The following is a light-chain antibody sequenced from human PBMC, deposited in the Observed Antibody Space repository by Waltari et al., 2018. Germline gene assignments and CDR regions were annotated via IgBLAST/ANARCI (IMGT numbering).Light chain of an antibody. Sequence: QSALTQPASVSGSPGQSISIPCPGTSSDAGTYNLVSWYQQYPGKAPKVMIYYDNRRPSGVSDRFSGSKSGNTASLTISGVQAEDEADYYCCSYAGSYTWVFGGGTKLTVL. J-gene: IGLJ3*02. V-gene: IGLV2-23*01. CDR2: YDN. CDR3: CSYAGSYTWV. CDR1: SSDAGTYNL.